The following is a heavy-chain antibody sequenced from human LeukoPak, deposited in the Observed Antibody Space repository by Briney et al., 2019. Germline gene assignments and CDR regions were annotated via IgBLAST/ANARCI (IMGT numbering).Heavy chain of an antibody. CDR3: ARGTTVIQTLDY. Sequence: SVKVSCKASGYTFTGYYMHWVRQAPGQGLEWMGRITPNSGGTNYAQKFQGRVIMTRDTSISTAYMELSRLRSDDTAVYYCARGTTVIQTLDYWGQGTLVTVSS. J-gene: IGHJ4*02. D-gene: IGHD4-17*01. CDR1: GYTFTGYY. CDR2: ITPNSGGT. V-gene: IGHV1-2*06.